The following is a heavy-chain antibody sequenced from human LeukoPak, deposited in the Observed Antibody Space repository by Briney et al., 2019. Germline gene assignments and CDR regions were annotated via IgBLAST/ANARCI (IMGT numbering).Heavy chain of an antibody. CDR3: ARSNVLLWFGEFRSYWYFDL. CDR2: IYYSGST. CDR1: GGSISSYY. V-gene: IGHV4-59*01. D-gene: IGHD3-10*01. Sequence: SETLSLTCTVSGGSISSYYWSWIRQPPGKGLEWIGYIYYSGSTNYNPSLKSRVTISVDTSKNQFSLKLSSVTAADTAVYYCARSNVLLWFGEFRSYWYFDLWGRGTLVTVSS. J-gene: IGHJ2*01.